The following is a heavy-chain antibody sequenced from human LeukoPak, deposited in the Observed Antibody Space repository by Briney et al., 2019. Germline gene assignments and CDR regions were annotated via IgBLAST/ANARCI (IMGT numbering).Heavy chain of an antibody. D-gene: IGHD3-10*01. V-gene: IGHV3-48*04. J-gene: IGHJ4*02. CDR1: GFTFSTYS. Sequence: GGSLRLSCAASGFTFSTYSITWVRQAPGKGLEWVSHISRDSSIIYYADPVKGRFTISRDDAKNSVFLHMNSLRAEDTAVYYCAREIPNHLVRGVIVAMFDNWGQGSLVTVSS. CDR3: AREIPNHLVRGVIVAMFDN. CDR2: ISRDSSII.